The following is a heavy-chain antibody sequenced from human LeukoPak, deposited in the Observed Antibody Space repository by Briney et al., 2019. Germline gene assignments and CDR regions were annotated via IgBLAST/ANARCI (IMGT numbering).Heavy chain of an antibody. J-gene: IGHJ4*02. CDR2: ISGDGGST. CDR1: GFTVSSCA. V-gene: IGHV3-23*01. CDR3: AKSWQYSKTWVDY. Sequence: GGSLRLSCAASGFTVSSCAMSWVRQAPGKGLEWVSGISGDGGSTYYADSVKGRFTISRDNSKNTLYVQMNSLRAEDTAVYYCAKSWQYSKTWVDYWGQGTLVTVSS. D-gene: IGHD6-6*01.